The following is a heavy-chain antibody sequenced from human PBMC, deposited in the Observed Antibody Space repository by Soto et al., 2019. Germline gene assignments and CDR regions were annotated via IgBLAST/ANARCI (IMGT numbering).Heavy chain of an antibody. D-gene: IGHD3-9*01. CDR3: ARDHMWGFLNGPLDY. J-gene: IGHJ4*02. CDR2: IWYDGSNK. Sequence: QVQLVESGGGVVQPGRSLRLSCAASGFTFSSYGMHWVRQAPGKGLEWVAVIWYDGSNKYYADSVKGRFTISRDNSKNTLYLQMNSLRAEDTAVYYCARDHMWGFLNGPLDYWGQGTLVTVSS. V-gene: IGHV3-33*01. CDR1: GFTFSSYG.